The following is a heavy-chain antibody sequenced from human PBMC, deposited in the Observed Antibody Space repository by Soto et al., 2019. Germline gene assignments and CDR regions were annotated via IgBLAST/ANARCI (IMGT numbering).Heavy chain of an antibody. D-gene: IGHD3-16*02. J-gene: IGHJ4*02. CDR2: ISYDGSNK. CDR1: GFTFSSYG. Sequence: QVQLVESGGGVVQPGRSLRLSCAASGFTFSSYGMHWVRQAPGKGLEWVAVISYDGSNKYYADSLKGRFTISRDNSKNTLYLQMNSLRAEDTAVYYCAKDGGRWGSYPAFDYWGQGTLVTVSS. V-gene: IGHV3-30*18. CDR3: AKDGGRWGSYPAFDY.